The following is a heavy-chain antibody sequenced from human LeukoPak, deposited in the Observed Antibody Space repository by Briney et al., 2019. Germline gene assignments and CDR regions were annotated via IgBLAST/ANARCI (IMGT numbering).Heavy chain of an antibody. CDR2: ISGSGGST. CDR1: GFTFSSYA. CDR3: ARDTAVAGTGWFDP. Sequence: PGGSLRLSCAASGFTFSSYAMSWVRQAPGKGLEWVSAISGSGGSTYYADSVKGRFTISRDNAKNTLYLQMNSLRAEDTAVYYCARDTAVAGTGWFDPWGQGTLVTVSS. V-gene: IGHV3-23*01. J-gene: IGHJ5*02. D-gene: IGHD6-19*01.